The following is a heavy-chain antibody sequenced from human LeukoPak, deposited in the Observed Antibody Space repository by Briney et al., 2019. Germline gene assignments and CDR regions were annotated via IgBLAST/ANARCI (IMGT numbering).Heavy chain of an antibody. CDR1: GYSISSGDY. CDR2: IFHSGST. CDR3: ARGIYYLIEY. V-gene: IGHV4-38-2*01. J-gene: IGHJ4*02. Sequence: PSETLSLTCAVSGYSISSGDYWGWIRQSPGKGLEWIGNIFHSGSTYHNPSLKIRVTISVDTSKNEFSLKLSSVTAADTAVYYCARGIYYLIEYWGQGTLVTVSS. D-gene: IGHD3-10*01.